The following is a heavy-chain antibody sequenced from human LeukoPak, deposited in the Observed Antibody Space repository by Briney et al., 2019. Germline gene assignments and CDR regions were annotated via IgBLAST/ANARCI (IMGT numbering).Heavy chain of an antibody. Sequence: SETLSLTCTVSGGSISSSYWSWIRQPAGKGLEWIGRIYTSGSTNYNPSLKSRVTMSVDTSKNQFSLKLSSVTAADTAVYYCAREGRSPAFWSGYYFDYWGQGTLVTVSS. CDR2: IYTSGST. J-gene: IGHJ4*02. V-gene: IGHV4-4*07. CDR1: GGSISSSY. CDR3: AREGRSPAFWSGYYFDY. D-gene: IGHD3-3*01.